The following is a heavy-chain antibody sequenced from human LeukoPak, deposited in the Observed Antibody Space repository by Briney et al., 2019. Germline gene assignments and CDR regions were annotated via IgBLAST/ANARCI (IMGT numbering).Heavy chain of an antibody. Sequence: PGGSLRLSCAASGFTVSSNYMSWVRQAPGKGLEWVSVIYSGGSAYYADSVKGRFTISRDNSKNTLYLQMNSLRAEDTAVYYCARRETTGITYSSSQGWFDPWGQGTLVTVSS. CDR3: ARRETTGITYSSSQGWFDP. CDR2: IYSGGSA. D-gene: IGHD6-13*01. V-gene: IGHV3-66*04. J-gene: IGHJ5*02. CDR1: GFTVSSNY.